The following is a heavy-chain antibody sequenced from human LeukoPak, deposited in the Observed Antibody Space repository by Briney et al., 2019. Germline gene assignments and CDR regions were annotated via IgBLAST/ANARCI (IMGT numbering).Heavy chain of an antibody. J-gene: IGHJ4*02. CDR2: ISGSGGST. Sequence: GGSLRLSCAASGFTFSNYAMNWVRQAPGKGLEWVSAISGSGGSTYYADSVKGRFTISRDNSKNTLYLQMNSLRAEDTAVYYCAKDQTVWFGELFSAGNDYWGQGTLVTVSS. V-gene: IGHV3-23*01. CDR3: AKDQTVWFGELFSAGNDY. D-gene: IGHD3-10*01. CDR1: GFTFSNYA.